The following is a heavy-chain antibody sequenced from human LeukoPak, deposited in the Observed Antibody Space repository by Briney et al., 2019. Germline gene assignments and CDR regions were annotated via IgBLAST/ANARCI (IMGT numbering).Heavy chain of an antibody. CDR3: ATSRVDIVATVPFDY. J-gene: IGHJ4*02. V-gene: IGHV1-18*01. D-gene: IGHD5-12*01. Sequence: ASVKVSCKASSYTFTSYGISWVRQAPGQGLEWMGWISAYNGNTNYAQKLQGRVTMTTDTSTSTAYMELRSLRSDDTAVYYCATSRVDIVATVPFDYWGQGTLVTVSS. CDR1: SYTFTSYG. CDR2: ISAYNGNT.